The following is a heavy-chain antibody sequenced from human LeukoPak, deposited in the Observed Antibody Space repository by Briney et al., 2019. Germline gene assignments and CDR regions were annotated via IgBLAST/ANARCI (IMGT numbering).Heavy chain of an antibody. CDR2: INEDGSQK. V-gene: IGHV3-7*01. CDR1: GFRFSYFW. CDR3: ARDYGAWVVPDGIMYYFDY. Sequence: GGSLRLSCEASGFRFSYFWMSWVRQAPGKGLEWVANINEDGSQKYYVDSVKGRFTISRDNTKKLVFLQMNSLRAEDTAVYYCARDYGAWVVPDGIMYYFDYWGQGTLVTVSS. D-gene: IGHD2-2*01. J-gene: IGHJ4*02.